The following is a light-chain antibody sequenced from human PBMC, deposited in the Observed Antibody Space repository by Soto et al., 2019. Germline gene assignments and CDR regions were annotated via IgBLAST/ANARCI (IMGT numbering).Light chain of an antibody. CDR3: NANIITGTYV. Sequence: QSVLTQPASVSGSPGQSITISCTGTSSDIGSYNYVSWYQQHPGKAPKLIIYDVSNRPSGVSDRFSGSKSGNTASLTISGLQADDEADYYCNANIITGTYVFGNGTKVTVL. CDR1: SSDIGSYNY. V-gene: IGLV2-14*03. J-gene: IGLJ1*01. CDR2: DVS.